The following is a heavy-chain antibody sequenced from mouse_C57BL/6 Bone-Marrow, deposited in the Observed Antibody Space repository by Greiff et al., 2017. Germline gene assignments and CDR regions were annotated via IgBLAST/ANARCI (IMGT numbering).Heavy chain of an antibody. CDR1: GFTFSDYG. CDR2: ISNLAYSI. CDR3: ARRGLHWYFDV. J-gene: IGHJ1*03. D-gene: IGHD2-2*01. Sequence: EVQRVESGGGLVQPGGSLKLSCAASGFTFSDYGMAWVRQAPRKGPEWVAFISNLAYSIYYAATVTGRFTISRENAKNTLYLEMSSLRSEDTAMYYCARRGLHWYFDVWGTGTTVTVSS. V-gene: IGHV5-15*01.